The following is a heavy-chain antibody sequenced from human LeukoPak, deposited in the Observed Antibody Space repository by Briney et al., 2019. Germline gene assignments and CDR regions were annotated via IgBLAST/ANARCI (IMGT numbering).Heavy chain of an antibody. D-gene: IGHD1-26*01. CDR1: GFTVSTDY. J-gene: IGHJ4*02. CDR2: ISSSSSYI. CDR3: ALSGSYFLDY. V-gene: IGHV3-21*01. Sequence: PGGSLRLSCAASGFTVSTDYMIWVRQAPGKGLEWVSSISSSSSYIYYADSVKGRFTISRDNAKNSLYLQMNSLRAEDTAVYYCALSGSYFLDYWGQGTLVTVSS.